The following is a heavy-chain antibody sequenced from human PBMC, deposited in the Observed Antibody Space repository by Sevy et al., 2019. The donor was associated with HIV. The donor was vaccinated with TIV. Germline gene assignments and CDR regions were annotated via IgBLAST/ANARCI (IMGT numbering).Heavy chain of an antibody. J-gene: IGHJ6*02. CDR2: ISYDGNYR. CDR3: AKNRPPRRSYFSRHAMDV. V-gene: IGHV3-30*18. CDR1: GFTFSTYD. Sequence: GGSLRLSCAASGFTFSTYDIHWVRQAPGKGLEWVAIISYDGNYREYADSVRGRVSMSRDNSKNTVYLEMNGLSIEDSTVYYCAKNRPPRRSYFSRHAMDVWGRGTTVTVSS. D-gene: IGHD3-10*01.